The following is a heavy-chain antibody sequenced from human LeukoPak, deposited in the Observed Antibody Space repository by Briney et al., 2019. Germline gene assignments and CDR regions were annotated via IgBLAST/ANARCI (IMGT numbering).Heavy chain of an antibody. V-gene: IGHV3-7*01. CDR3: ARGGSDSDY. CDR2: IKEDGSER. D-gene: IGHD3-16*01. CDR1: GCTFTNYW. J-gene: IGHJ4*02. Sequence: GGSLRLSCGVSGCTFTNYWMTWVRQAPGKGLEWVANIKEDGSERNYVDSVKGRSTISRDNAKNSLHLQMNSLRAEDTAVYYCARGGSDSDYWGQGTLVTVSS.